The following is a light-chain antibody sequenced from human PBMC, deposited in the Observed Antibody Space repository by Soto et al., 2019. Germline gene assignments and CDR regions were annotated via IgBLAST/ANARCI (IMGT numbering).Light chain of an antibody. CDR3: SLYTSENTYV. CDR2: EAS. V-gene: IGLV2-18*01. J-gene: IGLJ1*01. Sequence: QSALTQPTSVSRSPGQSVTISCTGTSTDFVSYNRVSWYQQPPGTAPKLIIYEASDRPSGVPDRFSGSKSGNTASLTISGLQAADEADYYCSLYTSENTYVFGTGTKVTVL. CDR1: STDFVSYNR.